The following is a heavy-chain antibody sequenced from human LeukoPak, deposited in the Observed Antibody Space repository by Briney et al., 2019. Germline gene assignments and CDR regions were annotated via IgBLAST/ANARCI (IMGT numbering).Heavy chain of an antibody. Sequence: GGSLRLSCAASGFTFSSYAMSWVRQAPGKGLEWVSSIRSSGGSTFYADSVRGRFTISRDNSKNTLYLQMNSLRGEDTAVYYCAKAPPDVVPVPQCFDCWGQGALVTVSS. D-gene: IGHD2-2*01. CDR1: GFTFSSYA. CDR3: AKAPPDVVPVPQCFDC. V-gene: IGHV3-23*01. J-gene: IGHJ4*02. CDR2: IRSSGGST.